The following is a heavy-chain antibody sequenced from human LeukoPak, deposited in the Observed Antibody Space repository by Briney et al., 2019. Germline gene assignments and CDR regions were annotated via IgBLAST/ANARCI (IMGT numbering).Heavy chain of an antibody. CDR2: IYYSGST. D-gene: IGHD3-16*02. CDR3: ARQSDDYVWGSYRYLYY. CDR1: GGSISSSSYY. J-gene: IGHJ4*02. Sequence: PSETLSLTCTASGGSISSSSYYWGWIRQPPGKGLEWIGSIYYSGSTYYNPSLKSRVTISVDTSKNQFSLKLSSVTAADTAVYYCARQSDDYVWGSYRYLYYWGQGTLVTVSS. V-gene: IGHV4-39*01.